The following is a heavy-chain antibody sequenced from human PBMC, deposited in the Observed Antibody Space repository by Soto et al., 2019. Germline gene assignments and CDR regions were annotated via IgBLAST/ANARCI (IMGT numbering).Heavy chain of an antibody. CDR3: ARDGSSSPGSGFDP. CDR1: GYTFTGYY. D-gene: IGHD6-6*01. J-gene: IGHJ5*02. Sequence: GASVKVSCKASGYTFTGYYMHGVRQAPGQGLEWMGWINPNSGGTNYAQKFQGRVTMTRDTSISTAYMELSRLRSDDTAVYYCARDGSSSPGSGFDPWGQGTLVTVSS. CDR2: INPNSGGT. V-gene: IGHV1-2*02.